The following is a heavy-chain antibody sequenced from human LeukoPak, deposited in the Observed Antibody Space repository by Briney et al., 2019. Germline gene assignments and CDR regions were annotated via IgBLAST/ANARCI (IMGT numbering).Heavy chain of an antibody. D-gene: IGHD5-24*01. CDR3: ARHRRWLQRYYFDY. CDR2: IYYSGST. CDR1: GGSIRSYY. V-gene: IGHV4-59*08. Sequence: SETLSLTCTVSGGSIRSYYWSWIRQPPGKGLEWIGYIYYSGSTNYNPSLKSRVTISVDTSKNQFSLKLSSVTAADTAVYYCARHRRWLQRYYFDYWGQGTLVTVSS. J-gene: IGHJ4*02.